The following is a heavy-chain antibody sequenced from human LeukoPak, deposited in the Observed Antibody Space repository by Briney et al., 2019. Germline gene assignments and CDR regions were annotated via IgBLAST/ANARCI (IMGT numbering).Heavy chain of an antibody. CDR1: GGSISNYY. D-gene: IGHD3-22*01. Sequence: SETLSLTCTVSGGSISNYYWTWIRQPPGKGLEWIRFISYSGSTSYNPSLKSRVTISPDTSKNQFSLKLSSVTAADTAVYYCARAYYFDSSGYDDAFDIWGQGTMVTVSS. CDR2: ISYSGST. V-gene: IGHV4-59*01. CDR3: ARAYYFDSSGYDDAFDI. J-gene: IGHJ3*02.